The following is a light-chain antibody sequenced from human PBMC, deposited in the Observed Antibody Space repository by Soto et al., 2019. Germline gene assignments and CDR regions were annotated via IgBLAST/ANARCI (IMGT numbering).Light chain of an antibody. Sequence: QSVLTQPASVSGSPGQSITISCTGTSSDIGAHTYVSWFQQHPGKVPKVIIYNVSTRPSGISDRFSGSKSGNTASLTISGLQAEEEADYYCSSYAGGFVVFGGGTKLTVL. V-gene: IGLV2-14*01. CDR2: NVS. CDR1: SSDIGAHTY. CDR3: SSYAGGFVV. J-gene: IGLJ2*01.